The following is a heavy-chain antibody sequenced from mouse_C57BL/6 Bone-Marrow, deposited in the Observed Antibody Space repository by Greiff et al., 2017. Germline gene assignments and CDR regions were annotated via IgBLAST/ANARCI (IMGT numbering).Heavy chain of an antibody. D-gene: IGHD2-3*01. CDR3: ARHGMVTSAWFAY. Sequence: EVQLVESGGDLVKPGGSLKLSCAASGFTFSSYGMSWVRQTPDQRLEWVATISSGGSYTYYPDSVKGRFTISRDNAKNTLYLQMRSLKSEDTAMYYCARHGMVTSAWFAYWGQGTLVTVSA. CDR2: ISSGGSYT. CDR1: GFTFSSYG. V-gene: IGHV5-6*01. J-gene: IGHJ3*01.